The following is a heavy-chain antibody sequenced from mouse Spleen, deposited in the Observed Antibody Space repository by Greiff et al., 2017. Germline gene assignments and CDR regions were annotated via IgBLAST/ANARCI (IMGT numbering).Heavy chain of an antibody. J-gene: IGHJ4*01. Sequence: VQLQQSGPELVKPGASVKIPCKASGYTFTDYNMDWVKQSHGKSLEWIGDIYPNNGGTIYNQKFKGKATLTVDKSSSTAYMQFSSLTSEDSAIYFCARERNRYAMDYGGQGTSVTVSS. V-gene: IGHV1-18*01. CDR3: ARERNRYAMDY. CDR2: IYPNNGGT. CDR1: GYTFTDYN.